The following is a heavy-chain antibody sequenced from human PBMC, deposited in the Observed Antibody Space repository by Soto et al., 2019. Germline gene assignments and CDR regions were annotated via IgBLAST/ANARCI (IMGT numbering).Heavy chain of an antibody. CDR2: IYYSGST. D-gene: IGHD3-22*01. CDR3: ARSYYDSSGYYYVGGYYFDY. CDR1: GGSISSGGYY. V-gene: IGHV4-31*01. Sequence: QVQLQESGPGLVKPSQTLSLTCTVSGGSISSGGYYWSWIRQHPGKGLEWIGYIYYSGSTYYNPSLKSLFTISVDTSKNHFSLKLSSVTAADTAVYYCARSYYDSSGYYYVGGYYFDYWGQGTLVTVSS. J-gene: IGHJ4*02.